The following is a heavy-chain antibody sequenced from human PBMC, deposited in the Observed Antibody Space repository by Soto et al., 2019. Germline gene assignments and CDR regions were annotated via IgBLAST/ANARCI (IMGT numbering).Heavy chain of an antibody. CDR3: ARLGDTSSWPYYFDY. J-gene: IGHJ4*02. Sequence: PGESLKISCKGSGYSFTSYWIGWVLQMPGKGLEWMGIIYPGDSDTRYSPSFQGQVTISADKSISTAYLQWSSLKASDTAMYYCARLGDTSSWPYYFDYWGQGTLVTVSS. CDR2: IYPGDSDT. V-gene: IGHV5-51*01. D-gene: IGHD6-13*01. CDR1: GYSFTSYW.